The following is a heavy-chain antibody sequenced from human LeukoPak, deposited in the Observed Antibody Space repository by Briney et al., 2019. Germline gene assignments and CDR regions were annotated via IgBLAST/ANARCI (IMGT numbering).Heavy chain of an antibody. Sequence: GESLKISCKGSGYSFTSYWIGWVRQMPGKGLEWMGIIYPGDSDTGYSPSFQGQVTISADKSISTAYLQWSSLKASDTAMYYCARQCRIAVAGTWTYYYYMDVWGKGTTVTVSS. CDR3: ARQCRIAVAGTWTYYYYMDV. V-gene: IGHV5-51*01. J-gene: IGHJ6*03. D-gene: IGHD6-19*01. CDR2: IYPGDSDT. CDR1: GYSFTSYW.